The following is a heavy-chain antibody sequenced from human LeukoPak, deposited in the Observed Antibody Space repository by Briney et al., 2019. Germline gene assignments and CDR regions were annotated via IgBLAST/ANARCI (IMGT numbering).Heavy chain of an antibody. Sequence: PGGSLRLSCSASGFTFSTYWLHWVRQAPGKGMVWVSRISGDGSDTEYADSVKGRVTVSRDNAKNTLYLQMNSLRAEDTAVYYCASRRYWGQGTLVTVSS. V-gene: IGHV3-74*03. J-gene: IGHJ4*02. CDR3: ASRRY. CDR1: GFTFSTYW. CDR2: ISGDGSDT.